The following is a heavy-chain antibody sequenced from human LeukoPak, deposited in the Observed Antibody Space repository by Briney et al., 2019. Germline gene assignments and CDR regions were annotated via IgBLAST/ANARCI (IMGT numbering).Heavy chain of an antibody. D-gene: IGHD1-26*01. V-gene: IGHV1-8*01. CDR1: GYTFTNYD. J-gene: IGHJ4*02. CDR3: ARGMLVGATPL. CDR2: MNPNSGNT. Sequence: ASVKVSCKASGYTFTNYDINWVRQATGQGLEWMGWMNPNSGNTGYAQTFQGRITMTRDTSKSTAYMELSSLRSEDTAVYYCARGMLVGATPLWGQGTLVTVSS.